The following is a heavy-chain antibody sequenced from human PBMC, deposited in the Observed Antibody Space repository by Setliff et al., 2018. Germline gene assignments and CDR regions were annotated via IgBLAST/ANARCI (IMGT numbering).Heavy chain of an antibody. CDR3: ASTQRGTSSEC. CDR1: GFIFSTYW. J-gene: IGHJ4*02. V-gene: IGHV3-7*03. Sequence: GGSLRLSCAASGFIFSTYWMSWVRQAPGKGLEWVANIKQDGSEKYYVDSVKGRFTISRDNAKNSLYLQMNSLRAEDTAVYYCASTQRGTSSECWGQGTLVTVSS. D-gene: IGHD6-6*01. CDR2: IKQDGSEK.